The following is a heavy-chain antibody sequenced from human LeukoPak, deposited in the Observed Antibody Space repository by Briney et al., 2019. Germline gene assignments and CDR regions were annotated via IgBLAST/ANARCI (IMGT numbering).Heavy chain of an antibody. D-gene: IGHD1-26*01. CDR1: GYTFTSYA. V-gene: IGHV7-4-1*02. CDR3: ARDQTFFLKASFSLSGYDAFDI. CDR2: INTNTGNP. Sequence: GASVKVSCKASGYTFTSYAMNWVRQAPGQGLEWMGWINTNTGNPTYAQGFTGRFVFSLDTSVSTAYLQISSLKAEDTAVYYCARDQTFFLKASFSLSGYDAFDIWGQGTMVTVSS. J-gene: IGHJ3*02.